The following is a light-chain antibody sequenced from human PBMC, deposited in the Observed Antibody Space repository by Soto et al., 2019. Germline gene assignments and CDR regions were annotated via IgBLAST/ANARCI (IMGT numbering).Light chain of an antibody. J-gene: IGKJ1*01. CDR3: QQYNSYWT. V-gene: IGKV1-5*01. Sequence: IQMTQSPSTLSASVGDRVTITCRASQSVSSWLAWYQQKPGKAPKLLIYDASHLESGVPSTFGGSGSGTEFTLTISSLQPDDVATYYCQQYNSYWTFGQGTKVDIK. CDR1: QSVSSW. CDR2: DAS.